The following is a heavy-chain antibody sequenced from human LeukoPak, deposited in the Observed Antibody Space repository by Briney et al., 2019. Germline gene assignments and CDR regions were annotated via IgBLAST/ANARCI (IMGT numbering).Heavy chain of an antibody. J-gene: IGHJ2*01. CDR2: NHYTGAT. D-gene: IGHD7-27*01. Sequence: SETLSLTCAVYSGSFRGYYWSWIRQPPGKGLEWIGENHYTGATNYQPSLKSRVTISGDPSKNQFSLRVSSVTAADTAVYYCARGVLGPYFFDRWGRGTLVTVSS. CDR1: SGSFRGYY. CDR3: ARGVLGPYFFDR. V-gene: IGHV4-34*01.